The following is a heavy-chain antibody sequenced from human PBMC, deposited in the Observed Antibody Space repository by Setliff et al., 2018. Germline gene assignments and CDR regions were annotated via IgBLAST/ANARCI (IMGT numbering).Heavy chain of an antibody. D-gene: IGHD6-19*01. CDR2: ITNKVKGYTT. Sequence: AASGFTFSDHYMDWVRQVPGKGLEWIGRITNKVKGYTTEYAASVRGRFTISRDDSKSSLYLQMNSLKTEDTAVYYCADAGSAKGLDIWGQGTTVTVSS. J-gene: IGHJ6*02. CDR1: GFTFSDHY. CDR3: ADAGSAKGLDI. V-gene: IGHV3-72*01.